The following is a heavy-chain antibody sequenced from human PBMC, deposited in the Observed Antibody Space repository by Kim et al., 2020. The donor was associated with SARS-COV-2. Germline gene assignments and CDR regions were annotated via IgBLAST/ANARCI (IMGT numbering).Heavy chain of an antibody. CDR2: INHSGST. D-gene: IGHD3-10*01. CDR3: ASRWFGDRGWFDP. CDR1: GGSFSGYY. Sequence: SETLSLTCAVYGGSFSGYYWRWIRQPPGKGLEWIGEINHSGSTNYNPSLKSRVTISVDTSKNQFSLKLSSVTAADTAVYYCASRWFGDRGWFDPWGQGTLVTVSS. J-gene: IGHJ5*02. V-gene: IGHV4-34*01.